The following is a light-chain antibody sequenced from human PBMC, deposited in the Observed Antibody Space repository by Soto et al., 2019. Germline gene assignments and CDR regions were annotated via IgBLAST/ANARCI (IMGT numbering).Light chain of an antibody. CDR3: QQYSGYPWT. J-gene: IGKJ1*01. Sequence: DIQMTQSPSTLSVSVGDRVTITCRASQSISNNWVAWYQQKPGKAPNLLIYDASSLEGGVPSRFSGSGSGTEFSLTISSLQPDDFATYYCQQYSGYPWTFGQGTKVEI. CDR1: QSISNNW. CDR2: DAS. V-gene: IGKV1-5*01.